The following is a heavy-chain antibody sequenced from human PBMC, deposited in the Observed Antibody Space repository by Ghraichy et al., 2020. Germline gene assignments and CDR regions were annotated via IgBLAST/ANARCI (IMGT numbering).Heavy chain of an antibody. CDR1: GYTFTGYY. Sequence: ASVKVSCKASGYTFTGYYMHWVRQAPGQGLEWMGWINPNSGGTNYAQKFQGRVTMTRDTSISTAYMELSRLRSDDTAVYYCARGAKYYDYVWGSYRPDAFDIWGQGTMVTVSS. D-gene: IGHD3-16*02. V-gene: IGHV1-2*02. J-gene: IGHJ3*02. CDR2: INPNSGGT. CDR3: ARGAKYYDYVWGSYRPDAFDI.